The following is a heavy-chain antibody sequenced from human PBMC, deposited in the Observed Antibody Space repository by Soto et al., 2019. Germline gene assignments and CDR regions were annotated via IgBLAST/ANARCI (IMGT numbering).Heavy chain of an antibody. V-gene: IGHV3-30-3*01. CDR1: GFTFSSYA. D-gene: IGHD5-12*01. CDR3: ARGYKWLRLFDY. CDR2: ISYDGSNK. J-gene: IGHJ4*02. Sequence: GGSLRLSCAASGFTFSSYAMHWVRQTPGKGLEWVAVISYDGSNKYYADSVKGRFTISRDNSKNTLYLQMNSLRAEDTAVYYCARGYKWLRLFDYWGQGTLGTVSA.